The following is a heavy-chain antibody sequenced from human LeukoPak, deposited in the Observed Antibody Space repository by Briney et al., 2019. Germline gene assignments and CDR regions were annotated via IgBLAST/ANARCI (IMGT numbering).Heavy chain of an antibody. Sequence: SETLSLTYTVSGGSISSYYWSWIRQPPGKGLEWIGYSYYRGNTNYNPSLKSRVTISVDTSKDQFSLRLSSVTAADTAMYYCARHRFPGYNSKRYESPKESHYYFDLWGRGTLVTVSS. CDR1: GGSISSYY. D-gene: IGHD6-13*01. V-gene: IGHV4-59*08. J-gene: IGHJ2*01. CDR3: ARHRFPGYNSKRYESPKESHYYFDL. CDR2: SYYRGNT.